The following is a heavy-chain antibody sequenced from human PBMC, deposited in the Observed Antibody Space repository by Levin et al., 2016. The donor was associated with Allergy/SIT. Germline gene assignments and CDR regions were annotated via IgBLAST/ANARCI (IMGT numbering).Heavy chain of an antibody. CDR2: IYYSGST. V-gene: IGHV4-59*13. CDR1: GGSISSYY. D-gene: IGHD1-7*01. Sequence: SETLSLTCTVSGGSISSYYWSWIRQPPGKGLEWIGYIYYSGSTNYNPSLKSRVTISVDTSKNQFSLKLSSVTAADTAVYYCASFYNWNYGLDYWGQGTLVTVSS. CDR3: ASFYNWNYGLDY. J-gene: IGHJ4*02.